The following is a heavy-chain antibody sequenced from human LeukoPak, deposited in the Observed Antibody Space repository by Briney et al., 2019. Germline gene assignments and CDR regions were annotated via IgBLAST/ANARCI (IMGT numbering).Heavy chain of an antibody. CDR1: GGTFSSYT. J-gene: IGHJ1*01. D-gene: IGHD6-13*01. Sequence: ASVRVSCKASGGTFSSYTISWVRQAPGQGLEWMGRIIPILGIANYAQKFQGRVTITADKSTSTAYMELSSLRSEDTAVYYCARGGVAAAGTYFQHWGQGTLVTVSS. CDR3: ARGGVAAAGTYFQH. CDR2: IIPILGIA. V-gene: IGHV1-69*02.